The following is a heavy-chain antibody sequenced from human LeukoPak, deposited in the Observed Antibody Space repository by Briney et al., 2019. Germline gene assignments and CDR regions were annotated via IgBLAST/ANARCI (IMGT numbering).Heavy chain of an antibody. V-gene: IGHV4-61*02. CDR3: ARAPTDYYDSSGIDAFDI. CDR2: IYTSGST. Sequence: SETLSPTCTVSGDSISSGTYFWSWIRQPAGKGLEWIGRIYTSGSTNYNPSLKSRVTISVDTSKNQFSLKLSSVTAADTAVYYCARAPTDYYDSSGIDAFDIWGQGTMVTVSS. CDR1: GDSISSGTYF. J-gene: IGHJ3*02. D-gene: IGHD3-22*01.